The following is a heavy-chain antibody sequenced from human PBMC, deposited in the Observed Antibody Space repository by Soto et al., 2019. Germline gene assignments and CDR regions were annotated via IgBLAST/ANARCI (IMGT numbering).Heavy chain of an antibody. CDR3: ARDLGYGDYEGLFDY. CDR2: ISSSGSTI. CDR1: GFTFSDYY. D-gene: IGHD4-17*01. J-gene: IGHJ4*02. Sequence: PGGSLRLSCAASGFTFSDYYMSWIRQALGKGLEWVSYISSSGSTIYYADSVKGRFTISRDNAKNSLYLQMNSLRAEDTAVYYCARDLGYGDYEGLFDYWGQGTLVTVSS. V-gene: IGHV3-11*01.